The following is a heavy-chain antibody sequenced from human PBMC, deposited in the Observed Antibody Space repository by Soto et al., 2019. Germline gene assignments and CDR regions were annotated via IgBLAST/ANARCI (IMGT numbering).Heavy chain of an antibody. Sequence: GGSLRLSCAASGFTFSSYAVSWVRQAPGKGPEWISSISGSGSTIYYANSVKGRFIISRDNAQNSLFLQMNTLRPEDTAMYYCARVAYWGPGTQVTVSS. CDR2: ISGSGSTI. CDR3: ARVAY. V-gene: IGHV3-21*01. CDR1: GFTFSSYA. J-gene: IGHJ4*02.